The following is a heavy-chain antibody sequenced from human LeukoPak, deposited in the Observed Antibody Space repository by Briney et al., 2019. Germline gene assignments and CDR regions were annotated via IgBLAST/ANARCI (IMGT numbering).Heavy chain of an antibody. J-gene: IGHJ4*02. D-gene: IGHD2-8*01. CDR2: ISSSGSSI. V-gene: IGHV3-48*03. Sequence: PGGSLRLSCAASGFTFSSYEMNWVRQAPGKGLEWVSYISSSGSSIFYADSVKGRFTISRDNAMNSLYLQMNSLRAEDTAIYYCARSLISYFDYGGQGTLVTVSS. CDR3: ARSLISYFDY. CDR1: GFTFSSYE.